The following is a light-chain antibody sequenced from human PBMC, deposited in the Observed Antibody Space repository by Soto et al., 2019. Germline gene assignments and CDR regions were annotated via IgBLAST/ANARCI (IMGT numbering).Light chain of an antibody. Sequence: ETVMTQSPATLSVSPGEGVTLSCRASQDISNKLAWYQQKPGQAPRLLLYSASTRATGVPARFSGSGSGTEFTLSISSLQSEDFAVYYCQQYNNWPFTFGPGTKVDIK. V-gene: IGKV3-15*01. CDR1: QDISNK. J-gene: IGKJ3*01. CDR2: SAS. CDR3: QQYNNWPFT.